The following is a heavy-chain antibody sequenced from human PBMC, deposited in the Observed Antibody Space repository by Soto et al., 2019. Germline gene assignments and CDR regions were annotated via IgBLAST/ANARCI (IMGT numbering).Heavy chain of an antibody. CDR3: ARDREQWLVGYYFDY. J-gene: IGHJ4*02. CDR1: AFTFSRYG. Sequence: GGPLRVPCGAFAFTFSRYGMHWVRQAPGRGLEWVAVIWYDGSNIYYADSVKGRFTISRDNSKDTLDLQMNSLRAEDTAVYYCARDREQWLVGYYFDYWGQGTLVTVSS. D-gene: IGHD6-19*01. V-gene: IGHV3-33*01. CDR2: IWYDGSNI.